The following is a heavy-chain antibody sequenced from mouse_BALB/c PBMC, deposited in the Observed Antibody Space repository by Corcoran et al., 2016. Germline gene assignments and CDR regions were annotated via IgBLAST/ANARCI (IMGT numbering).Heavy chain of an antibody. D-gene: IGHD2-1*01. CDR3: GRSREGNYVVY. Sequence: EVQLQQSGAELVKPGASVKLSCTASGFNIKDTYMHWVKQGPEQGLEWIGRIDPANGSTKSDPKFQGKATMTADTSSNTVYLQLSSLTSEATAVYYCGRSREGNYVVYWGQGTTLTVSS. CDR2: IDPANGST. V-gene: IGHV14-3*02. CDR1: GFNIKDTY. J-gene: IGHJ2*01.